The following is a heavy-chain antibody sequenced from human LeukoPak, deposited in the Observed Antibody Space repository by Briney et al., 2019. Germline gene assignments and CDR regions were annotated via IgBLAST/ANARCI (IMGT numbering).Heavy chain of an antibody. CDR3: SKWGDYDVLTGYYDSDF. CDR2: IVGSGGST. J-gene: IGHJ4*02. CDR1: GFTFSNYA. D-gene: IGHD3-9*01. Sequence: GGSLRLSCAASGFTFSNYAMSWVRQAPGKGLEWVAAIVGSGGSTYYADSVKGRFSISRDNSKNTLFLQMNSLRVEDTALYYCSKWGDYDVLTGYYDSDFLGQATLV. V-gene: IGHV3-23*01.